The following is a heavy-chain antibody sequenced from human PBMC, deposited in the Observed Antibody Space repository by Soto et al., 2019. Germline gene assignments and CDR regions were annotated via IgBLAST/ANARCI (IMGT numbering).Heavy chain of an antibody. CDR2: IYYSGST. CDR1: GGSISSGGYY. J-gene: IGHJ4*02. Sequence: SETLSLTCTVSGGSISSGGYYWSWIRQHPGKGLEWIGYIYYSGSTYYNPSLKSRVTISVDTSKNQFSLKLSSVTAADTAVYYCASGRYCSSTRCSIFDYWGQGTLVTVSS. V-gene: IGHV4-31*03. D-gene: IGHD2-2*01. CDR3: ASGRYCSSTRCSIFDY.